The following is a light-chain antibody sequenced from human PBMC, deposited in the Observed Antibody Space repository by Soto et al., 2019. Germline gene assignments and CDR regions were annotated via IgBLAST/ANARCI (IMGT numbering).Light chain of an antibody. V-gene: IGLV2-14*01. Sequence: QSALTQPASVSGSPGQSITISCTGTSSDVGGYNYVSWYQQHPGKAPKLMIYGVTNRPSGVSNRFSGSKSGNTASLTISGLQAEDEADYYCTSYARTTTVVFGGGTKLTVL. J-gene: IGLJ2*01. CDR2: GVT. CDR1: SSDVGGYNY. CDR3: TSYARTTTVV.